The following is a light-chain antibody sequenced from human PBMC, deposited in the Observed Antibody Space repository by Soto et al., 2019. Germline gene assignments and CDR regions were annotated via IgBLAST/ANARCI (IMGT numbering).Light chain of an antibody. Sequence: QSVLTQPASVSGSPGQSITISCTGTSSDVGGYNYVSWYQQYPGKAPKLLIYYDDLLPSGVSDRFSGSKSGTSAFLAISGLQSDDEGDYYCAAWDDSLNVVLFGGGTKLTVL. CDR3: AAWDDSLNVVL. CDR2: YDD. CDR1: SSDVGGYNY. V-gene: IGLV2-14*03. J-gene: IGLJ3*02.